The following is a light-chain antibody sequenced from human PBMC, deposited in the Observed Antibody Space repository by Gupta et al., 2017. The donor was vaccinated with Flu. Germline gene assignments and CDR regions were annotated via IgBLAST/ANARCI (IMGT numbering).Light chain of an antibody. V-gene: IGLV2-14*01. J-gene: IGLJ1*01. Sequence: QSALTQPASVSGSPGPSLNISCTGTSSDVGRSNSVSWYRQDPGKAPKLIIYDVSSRPSGVSSRFSGSKSGNTASLTIAGLQVEDETDYYCSSDTSTDTLYGFGTGTKVTGL. CDR3: SSDTSTDTLYG. CDR2: DVS. CDR1: SSDVGRSNS.